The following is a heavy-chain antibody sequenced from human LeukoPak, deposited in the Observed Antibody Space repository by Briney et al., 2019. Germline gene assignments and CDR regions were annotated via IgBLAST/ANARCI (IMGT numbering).Heavy chain of an antibody. J-gene: IGHJ5*02. CDR1: GFTFSSSA. CDR3: ARLGLEVGGPNWFDP. D-gene: IGHD1-1*01. V-gene: IGHV3-23*01. CDR2: ISASGGST. Sequence: PGGSLRLSCAASGFTFSSSAMSWVRQVPGKGLEWVSGISASGGSTYYADSVRGRFTISRDNAKNSLYLQMNSLRVEDTAVYYCARLGLEVGGPNWFDPWGQGTLVTVSS.